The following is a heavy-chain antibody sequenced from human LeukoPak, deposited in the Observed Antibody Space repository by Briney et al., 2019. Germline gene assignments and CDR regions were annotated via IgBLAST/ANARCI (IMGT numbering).Heavy chain of an antibody. CDR3: ARDDGYCSSTSCLFDAFDI. D-gene: IGHD2-2*01. V-gene: IGHV3-21*01. Sequence: GTSLRLSCAASGFTFSSYSMNWVRQAPGKGLEWVSSISSSSSYIYYADSVKGRFTISRDNAKNSLYLQMNSLRAEDTAVYYCARDDGYCSSTSCLFDAFDIWGQGTMVTVSS. CDR1: GFTFSSYS. J-gene: IGHJ3*02. CDR2: ISSSSSYI.